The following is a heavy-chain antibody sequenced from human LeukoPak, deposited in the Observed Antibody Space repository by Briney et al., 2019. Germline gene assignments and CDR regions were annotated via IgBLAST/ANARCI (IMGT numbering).Heavy chain of an antibody. CDR1: GGTFSSYA. CDR2: MNPNSGNT. Sequence: ASVKVSCKASGGTFSSYAISWVRQATGQGLEWMGWMNPNSGNTGYAQKFQGRVTMTRNTSISTAYMELSSLRSEDTAVYYCARGEYSGYDYVDYWGQGTLVTVSS. D-gene: IGHD5-12*01. J-gene: IGHJ4*02. V-gene: IGHV1-8*02. CDR3: ARGEYSGYDYVDY.